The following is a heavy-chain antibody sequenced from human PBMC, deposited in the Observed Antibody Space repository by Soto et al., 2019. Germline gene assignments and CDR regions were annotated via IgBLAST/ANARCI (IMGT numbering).Heavy chain of an antibody. J-gene: IGHJ4*02. V-gene: IGHV3-48*01. D-gene: IGHD3-3*01. CDR1: GFTFSSNA. CDR3: AREGLRFLEWLPSSYFAY. Sequence: GGSLRLSCAASGFTFSSNAMNWVRQAPGKGLEWVSYISSSSTTYYADSVKGRFTISRDNAKNSLYLQMNSLRAEDTAVYYCAREGLRFLEWLPSSYFAYWGQGTLVTVSS. CDR2: ISSSSTT.